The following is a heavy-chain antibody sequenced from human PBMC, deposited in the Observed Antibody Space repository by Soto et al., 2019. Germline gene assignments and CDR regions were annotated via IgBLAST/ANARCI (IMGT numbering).Heavy chain of an antibody. CDR1: GGTFSSYT. CDR3: ARVYRSITGTTRTYGY. CDR2: IIPILGIA. V-gene: IGHV1-69*02. Sequence: QVQLVQSGAEVKKPGSSVKVSCKASGGTFSSYTISWVRQAPGQGLEWMGRIIPILGIANYAQKFQGRVTITADKSTSTAYMELSSLRSEDTAVYYCARVYRSITGTTRTYGYWGQGTLVTVSS. J-gene: IGHJ4*02. D-gene: IGHD1-20*01.